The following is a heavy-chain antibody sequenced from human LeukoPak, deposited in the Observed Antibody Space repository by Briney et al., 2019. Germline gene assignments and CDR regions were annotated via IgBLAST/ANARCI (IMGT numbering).Heavy chain of an antibody. CDR2: ISSSSSTI. Sequence: GGSLRLSCAASGFTFSSYGMHWVRQAPGKGLEWVSYISSSSSTIYYADSVKGRFTISRDNAKNSLYLQMNSLRAEDTAVYYCAREKTYYDFWSGSPGWFDPWGQGTLVTVSS. CDR1: GFTFSSYG. J-gene: IGHJ5*02. V-gene: IGHV3-48*01. D-gene: IGHD3-3*01. CDR3: AREKTYYDFWSGSPGWFDP.